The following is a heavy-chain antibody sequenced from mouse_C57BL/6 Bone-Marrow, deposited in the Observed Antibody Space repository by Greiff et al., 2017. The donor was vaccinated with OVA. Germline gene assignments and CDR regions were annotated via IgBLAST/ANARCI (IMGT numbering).Heavy chain of an antibody. CDR2: ISYDGSN. D-gene: IGHD2-5*01. V-gene: IGHV3-6*01. Sequence: EVQVVESGPGLVKPSQSLSLTCSVTGYSITSGYYWNWIRQFPGNKLEWMGYISYDGSNNYNPSLKNRISITRDTSKNQFFLKLNSVTTEDTATYYCARNAYYSNYDYYAMYYWGQGTSVTVSS. J-gene: IGHJ4*01. CDR1: GYSITSGYY. CDR3: ARNAYYSNYDYYAMYY.